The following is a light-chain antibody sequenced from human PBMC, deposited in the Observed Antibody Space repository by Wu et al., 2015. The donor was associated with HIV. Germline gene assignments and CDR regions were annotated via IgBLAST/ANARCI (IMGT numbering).Light chain of an antibody. J-gene: IGKJ1*01. V-gene: IGKV1-39*01. CDR2: AAS. CDR3: QKYNTAPWT. CDR1: QSISSD. Sequence: QMTQSPSSLSASVGDRVTITCRASQSISSDLKWYQQKPGAAPQLLIYAASSLQSGVPSRFSGSGSGTDFTLTISSLQPEDVATYYCQKYNTAPWTFGQGTKVEMK.